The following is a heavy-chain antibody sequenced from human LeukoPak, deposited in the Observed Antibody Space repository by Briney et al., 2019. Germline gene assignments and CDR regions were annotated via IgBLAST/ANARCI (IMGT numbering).Heavy chain of an antibody. J-gene: IGHJ4*02. CDR2: IIPISDSA. D-gene: IGHD3-22*01. Sequence: ASVKVSCKASGGTFTNYAFNWVRQAPGQGLEWMGRIIPISDSAHYAQRFQGRITITTDESSTTAYMTLSSLTSDDTAVYYCASQDASIYSESSTSPTYSDWGQGTLVTVSS. CDR1: GGTFTNYA. CDR3: ASQDASIYSESSTSPTYSD. V-gene: IGHV1-69*05.